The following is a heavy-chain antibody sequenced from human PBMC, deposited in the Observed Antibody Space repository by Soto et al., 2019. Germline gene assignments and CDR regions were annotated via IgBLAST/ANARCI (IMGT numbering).Heavy chain of an antibody. D-gene: IGHD3-10*01. V-gene: IGHV5-10-1*01. CDR2: IDPSDSYT. CDR3: ASRTHYYGSGSYLENYYYYGMDV. CDR1: GYSFTSYW. J-gene: IGHJ6*02. Sequence: PGESLKISCKGSGYSFTSYWISWVRQMPGKGLEWMGRIDPSDSYTNYSQSFQGHVTISADKSISTAYLQWSSLKASDTAMYYCASRTHYYGSGSYLENYYYYGMDVWGQGTTVTVSS.